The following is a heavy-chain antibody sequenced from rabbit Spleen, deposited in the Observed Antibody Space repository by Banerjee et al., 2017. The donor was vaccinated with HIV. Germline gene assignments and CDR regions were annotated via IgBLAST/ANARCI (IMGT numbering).Heavy chain of an antibody. CDR1: GFSFSSTNW. J-gene: IGHJ4*01. Sequence: QSLEEAGGDLVKPGASLTLTCTASGFSFSSTNWLCCFRQPPGKGLEWIGCIFTGSSGSACYASWAKDRFSVSKPSSTTVALQVTRLPPTDTATYSYTRDDCSGSYIDGDFNLWGPGTLVTVS. CDR2: IFTGSSGSA. V-gene: IGHV1S40*01. CDR3: TRDDCSGSYIDGDFNL. D-gene: IGHD5-1*01.